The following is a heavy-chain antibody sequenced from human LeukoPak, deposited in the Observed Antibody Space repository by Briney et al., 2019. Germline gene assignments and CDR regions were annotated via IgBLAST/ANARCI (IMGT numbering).Heavy chain of an antibody. Sequence: SETLSLTCTVSGGSISSSSYYWGWIRQPPGKGLEWIGSIYYSGSTYYNPSLKSRVTISVDTSKNQFSLKLSSVTAADTAVYYCARQLLVGATGSFDYWGQGTLVTVSS. CDR2: IYYSGST. J-gene: IGHJ4*02. CDR1: GGSISSSSYY. V-gene: IGHV4-39*01. D-gene: IGHD1-26*01. CDR3: ARQLLVGATGSFDY.